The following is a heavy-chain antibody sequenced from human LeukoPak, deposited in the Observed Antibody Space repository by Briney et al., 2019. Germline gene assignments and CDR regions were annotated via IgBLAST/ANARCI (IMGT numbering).Heavy chain of an antibody. CDR1: GYTLTSYY. V-gene: IGHV1-2*02. CDR2: INPNTGDT. CDR3: ARFFIYYDNSGYNQYYFDY. Sequence: ASVKVSCKASGYTLTSYYMHWVRQAPGQGLEWMGWINPNTGDTSFAQKFQDRVTLIRDTSISTAYMELSRLKSDDTAVYYCARFFIYYDNSGYNQYYFDYGARGTRVTVSS. J-gene: IGHJ4*02. D-gene: IGHD3-22*01.